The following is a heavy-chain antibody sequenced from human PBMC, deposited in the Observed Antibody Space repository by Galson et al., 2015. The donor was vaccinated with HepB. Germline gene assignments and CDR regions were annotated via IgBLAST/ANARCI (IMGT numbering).Heavy chain of an antibody. V-gene: IGHV1-18*01. CDR1: GCTFTSYS. Sequence: SVKVSCKASGCTFTSYSISWVRQAPGQGLEWMGWISAYNGNTNYAQKLQGRVTLATDTSTSTAYMELRNLRSDDTAVYYCARVDYFDYWGQGTLVTGSS. CDR2: ISAYNGNT. D-gene: IGHD2-2*03. CDR3: ARVDYFDY. J-gene: IGHJ4*02.